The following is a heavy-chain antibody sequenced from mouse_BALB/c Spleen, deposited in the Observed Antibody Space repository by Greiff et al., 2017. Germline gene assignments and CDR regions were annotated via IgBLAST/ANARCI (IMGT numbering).Heavy chain of an antibody. Sequence: EVKLMESGGGLVQPGGSLKLSCAASGFTFSSYTMSWVRQTPEKRLEWVAYISNGGGSTYYPDTVKGRFTISRDNAKNTLYLQMSSLKSEDTAMYYCARHYYGSSVYWYFDVWGAGTTVTVSS. CDR2: ISNGGGST. CDR3: ARHYYGSSVYWYFDV. D-gene: IGHD1-1*01. J-gene: IGHJ1*01. V-gene: IGHV5-12-2*01. CDR1: GFTFSSYT.